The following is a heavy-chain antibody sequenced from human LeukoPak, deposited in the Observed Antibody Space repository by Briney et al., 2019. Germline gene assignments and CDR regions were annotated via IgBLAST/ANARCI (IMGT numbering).Heavy chain of an antibody. V-gene: IGHV3-23*01. CDR3: ASRSINWYRGNNWFDP. Sequence: GGSLRLSCAASGFTFSSSAMSWVRQAPGKGLEWVSVISGDGGSTYYAGSVKGRFTISRDNSKNTVYLQMNSLRAEDTAVYYCASRSINWYRGNNWFDPWGQGTLVTVSS. CDR2: ISGDGGST. D-gene: IGHD6-13*01. CDR1: GFTFSSSA. J-gene: IGHJ5*02.